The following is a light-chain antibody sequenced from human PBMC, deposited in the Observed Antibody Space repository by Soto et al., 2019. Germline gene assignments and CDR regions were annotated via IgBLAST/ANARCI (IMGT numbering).Light chain of an antibody. Sequence: DIVMTQSADSLAVSLGERATINCKSSQSVLHSSNNKNYLVWFQQKPRQPPKLVISWASTRASGVPDRFSGRGSGTDFTLPISSLQAEDVAVYYCQQHFSSPPTFGQGTRVEVK. J-gene: IGKJ1*01. CDR3: QQHFSSPPT. CDR2: WAS. CDR1: QSVLHSSNNKNY. V-gene: IGKV4-1*01.